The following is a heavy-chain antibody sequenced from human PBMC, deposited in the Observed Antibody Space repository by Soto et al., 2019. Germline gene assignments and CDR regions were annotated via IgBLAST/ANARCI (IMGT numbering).Heavy chain of an antibody. V-gene: IGHV4-4*07. J-gene: IGHJ6*02. D-gene: IGHD6-6*01. CDR1: GGSISSYY. CDR3: ARAYSSSPRRIYYYYGMDV. CDR2: IYTSGST. Sequence: SETLSLTCTVSGGSISSYYWSWIRQPAGKGLEWIGRIYTSGSTNYNPSLKSRVTISVDTSKNQFSLKLSSVTAADTAVYYCARAYSSSPRRIYYYYGMDVWGQGTTVTVSS.